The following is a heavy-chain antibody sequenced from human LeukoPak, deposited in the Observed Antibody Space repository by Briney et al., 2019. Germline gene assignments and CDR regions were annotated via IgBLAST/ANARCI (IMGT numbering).Heavy chain of an antibody. Sequence: GGSLRLSCAVSGFTVSSNYMSWVRQAPGTGLEWVSVIYSGGSTDYADSVKGRFTISRDNAKNSLYLQMNSLRAEDTAVYYCARSPRAFNNAAAGTSYFQHWGQGTLVTVSS. CDR1: GFTVSSNY. CDR3: ARSPRAFNNAAAGTSYFQH. D-gene: IGHD6-13*01. V-gene: IGHV3-66*01. J-gene: IGHJ1*01. CDR2: IYSGGST.